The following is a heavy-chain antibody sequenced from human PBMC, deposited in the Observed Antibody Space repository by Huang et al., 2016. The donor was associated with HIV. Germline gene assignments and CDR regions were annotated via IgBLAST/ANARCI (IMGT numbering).Heavy chain of an antibody. D-gene: IGHD2-15*01. J-gene: IGHJ3*02. CDR2: IYTSGSH. V-gene: IGHV4-61*09. CDR1: GASISSGSYY. CDR3: ATWPPGSQMRAFDI. Sequence: QVQLQESGPGLVKPSQTLSLTCTVSGASISSGSYYWTWIRQPAGKGLEWIGHIYTSGSHHYTPSLKSRVTILIDTSKNHFSLRLNSVTAADTAVYYCATWPPGSQMRAFDIWGPGTMITVSS.